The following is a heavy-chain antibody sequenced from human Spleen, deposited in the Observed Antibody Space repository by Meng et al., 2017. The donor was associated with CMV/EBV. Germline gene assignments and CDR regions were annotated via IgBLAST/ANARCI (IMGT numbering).Heavy chain of an antibody. CDR3: ARDCPLEYYDFLSGYHPNRNYYCMDV. Sequence: GESLKISCAASGFTFSTYGVHWVRQAPGKGLEWVTFIRHDGDNKHYADSVKGRFTISRANSKNTVYPQMNSLRAEDTAVYYCARDCPLEYYDFLSGYHPNRNYYCMDVWGQGTTVTVSS. CDR1: GFTFSTYG. J-gene: IGHJ6*02. D-gene: IGHD3-3*01. V-gene: IGHV3-30*02. CDR2: IRHDGDNK.